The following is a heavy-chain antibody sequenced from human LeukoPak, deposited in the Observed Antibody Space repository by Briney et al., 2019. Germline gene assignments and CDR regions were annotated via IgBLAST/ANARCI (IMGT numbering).Heavy chain of an antibody. V-gene: IGHV1-2*02. CDR3: ARVHYYDTKYYFDY. CDR2: INPNSGGT. D-gene: IGHD3-22*01. J-gene: IGHJ4*02. Sequence: GASVTVSCKASGYTFTGYYMHWVRQAPGQGLEWMGWINPNSGGTNYAQKFQGRVTMTRDTSISTAYMELSRLRSDDTAVYYCARVHYYDTKYYFDYWGQGTLVTVSS. CDR1: GYTFTGYY.